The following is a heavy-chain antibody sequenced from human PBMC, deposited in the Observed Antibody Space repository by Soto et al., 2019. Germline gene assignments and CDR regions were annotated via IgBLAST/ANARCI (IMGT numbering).Heavy chain of an antibody. J-gene: IGHJ6*02. CDR1: GGSISSSSYY. CDR2: IYYSGST. CDR3: ACIFSGGYGYGFYYYGMDV. Sequence: QLQLQESGPGLVKPSETLSLTCTVSGGSISSSSYYWGWIRQPPGKGLEWIGSIYYSGSTYYNPSLKRRVSISVATSKNQFSLMLSSVTAADPAVYYCACIFSGGYGYGFYYYGMDVWGQGTTVTVSS. V-gene: IGHV4-39*01. D-gene: IGHD5-18*01.